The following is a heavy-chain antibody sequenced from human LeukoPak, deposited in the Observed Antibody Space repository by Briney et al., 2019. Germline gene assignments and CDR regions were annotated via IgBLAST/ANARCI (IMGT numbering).Heavy chain of an antibody. Sequence: GGSLRLSCAASGFTFSSYWMHWVRQAPGQGLVWVSRINSDGSSTSYADSVKGRFTISRDNAKNTLYLQINSLRAEDTAVYYCARGQNTVVAATLGGQGTLVTVSS. D-gene: IGHD2-15*01. CDR3: ARGQNTVVAATL. J-gene: IGHJ1*01. V-gene: IGHV3-74*01. CDR2: INSDGSST. CDR1: GFTFSSYW.